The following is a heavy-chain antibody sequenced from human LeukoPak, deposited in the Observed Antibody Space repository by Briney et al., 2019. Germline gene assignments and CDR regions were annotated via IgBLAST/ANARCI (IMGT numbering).Heavy chain of an antibody. V-gene: IGHV4-59*01. CDR1: GGPISSYF. CDR2: IYYSGST. J-gene: IGHJ3*02. CDR3: ASARLGSGLEGAFDI. D-gene: IGHD6-25*01. Sequence: SETLSLTCTVSGGPISSYFWSWIRQPPGKGLEWIGYIYYSGSTNYNPSLKSRVTISVDTSKNQFSLKLSSVTAADTAVYYCASARLGSGLEGAFDIWGQGTMVTVSS.